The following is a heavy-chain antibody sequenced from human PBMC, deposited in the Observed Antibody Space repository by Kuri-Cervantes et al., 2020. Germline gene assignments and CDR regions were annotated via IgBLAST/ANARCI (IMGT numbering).Heavy chain of an antibody. V-gene: IGHV3-30*09. D-gene: IGHD4/OR15-4a*01. CDR1: GFTFSSYA. CDR3: AKDQVLHWFDP. CDR2: ISYDEENE. J-gene: IGHJ5*02. Sequence: GGSLRLSCAASGFTFSSYALHWVRQAPGKGLEWVAFISYDEENENYADSVKGRFAISRDNSKNTMYLQMNSLGADDTAVYYCAKDQVLHWFDPWGQGTLVTVSS.